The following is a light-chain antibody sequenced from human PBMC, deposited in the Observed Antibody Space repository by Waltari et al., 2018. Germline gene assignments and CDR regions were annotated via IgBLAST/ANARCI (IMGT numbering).Light chain of an antibody. CDR3: AAWDDSLNGYV. J-gene: IGLJ1*01. CDR2: SSN. Sequence: QSVLTQPPSASGTPGQRVTISCSGSSSNIASNSVNWYQHFAGTAPKLLIYSSNQRPSGVPDRFSGSKSGTSASLAISGLQSEDEADYYCAAWDDSLNGYVFGTGTTVTFL. CDR1: SSNIASNS. V-gene: IGLV1-44*01.